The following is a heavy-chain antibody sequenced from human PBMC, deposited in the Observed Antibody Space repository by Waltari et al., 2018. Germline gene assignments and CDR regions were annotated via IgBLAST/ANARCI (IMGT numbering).Heavy chain of an antibody. CDR1: GFTFSRHG. V-gene: IGHV3-33*01. CDR3: ARDRGKYGMDV. J-gene: IGHJ6*02. Sequence: VQLVESGGGVVQPGRSLRLSCAASGFTFSRHGMTWVRQVPGKGLEWVAVIWYDGSNKYYADSVKGRFTISRDNSKNTLYLQMNSLRAEDTAVYYCARDRGKYGMDVWGQGTTVTVSS. CDR2: IWYDGSNK. D-gene: IGHD3-10*01.